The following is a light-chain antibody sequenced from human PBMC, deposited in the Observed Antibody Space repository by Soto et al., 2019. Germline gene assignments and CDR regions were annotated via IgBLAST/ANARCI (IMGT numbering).Light chain of an antibody. V-gene: IGKV1-9*01. Sequence: DIQLTQSPSFLSPSIGESVTITCRASQVIGTSLAWHQVKPGKVPTRLIYDASSLQSGVTSRFSGSVSGTEFTLTISSLQPEDFATYYCQQHDDYPRTFGGGTKVDI. J-gene: IGKJ4*02. CDR2: DAS. CDR1: QVIGTS. CDR3: QQHDDYPRT.